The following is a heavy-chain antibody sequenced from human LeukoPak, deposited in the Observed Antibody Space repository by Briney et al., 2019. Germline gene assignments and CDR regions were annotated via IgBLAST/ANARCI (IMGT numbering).Heavy chain of an antibody. Sequence: ASVKVSCKASGYTFSSYGISWVRQAPGQGLEWMGWISAYNGNTDYAQNFRGRATMTTDTSTSTDYMELRSLRSDDTAVYYCARDSVDGSGTYYNDSPDYWGQGTLVTVSS. J-gene: IGHJ4*02. CDR1: GYTFSSYG. CDR2: ISAYNGNT. CDR3: ARDSVDGSGTYYNDSPDY. D-gene: IGHD3-10*01. V-gene: IGHV1-18*01.